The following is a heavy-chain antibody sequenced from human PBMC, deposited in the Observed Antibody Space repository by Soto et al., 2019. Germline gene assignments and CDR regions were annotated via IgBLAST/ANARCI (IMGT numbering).Heavy chain of an antibody. CDR1: GFTFSSYA. J-gene: IGHJ6*02. CDR3: ASPGDSHPVNYYYGMDV. CDR2: ISGSGGST. V-gene: IGHV3-23*01. D-gene: IGHD2-21*01. Sequence: QPGGSLRLSCAASGFTFSSYAMSWVRQAPGKGLEWVSAISGSGGSTYYADSVKGRFTISRDNSKNTLYLQMNSLRAEDTAVYYCASPGDSHPVNYYYGMDVWGQVTTVTVSS.